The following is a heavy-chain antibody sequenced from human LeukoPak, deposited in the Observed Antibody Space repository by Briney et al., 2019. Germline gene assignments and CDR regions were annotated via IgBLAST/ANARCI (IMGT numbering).Heavy chain of an antibody. J-gene: IGHJ3*02. CDR3: ARDQQEASYSGSYLDI. Sequence: PSQTLSLTCTVSGGSISSGGYYWSWIRQHPGTGLEWLGYIYYSGSTYYNPSLKSRVTISVDTSKNQFSLKLSSVTAADTAVYYCARDQQEASYSGSYLDIWGQGTMVTVSS. V-gene: IGHV4-31*03. D-gene: IGHD1-26*01. CDR2: IYYSGST. CDR1: GGSISSGGYY.